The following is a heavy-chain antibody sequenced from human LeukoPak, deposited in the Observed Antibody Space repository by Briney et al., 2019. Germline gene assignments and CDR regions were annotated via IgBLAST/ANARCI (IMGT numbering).Heavy chain of an antibody. CDR2: MNPDSGNT. V-gene: IGHV1-8*01. CDR1: GYTFSSYD. J-gene: IGHJ4*02. CDR3: AKGQAVRGVGRGYYFDY. Sequence: GASVKVSCKASGYTFSSYDINWVRQATGQGLEWMGYMNPDSGNTGYAQNFQGRVTMTVNTSITTAYMELSSLRPEDTAVYYCAKGQAVRGVGRGYYFDYWGQGTLVTVSS. D-gene: IGHD3-10*01.